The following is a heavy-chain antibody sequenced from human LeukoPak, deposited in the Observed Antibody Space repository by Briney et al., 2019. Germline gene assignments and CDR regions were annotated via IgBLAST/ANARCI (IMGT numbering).Heavy chain of an antibody. CDR2: IWFDGSNE. CDR1: GFIFSNYG. CDR3: AKVVPFELGFDY. D-gene: IGHD3/OR15-3a*01. Sequence: GGSLRLSCAASGFIFSNYGMHWVPQAPGKGLEWVAVIWFDGSNEDYADSVKGRFTISRDNSKNTLFLQMNSLRAEDTAVYYCAKVVPFELGFDYWGQGTLVTVSS. V-gene: IGHV3-33*06. J-gene: IGHJ4*02.